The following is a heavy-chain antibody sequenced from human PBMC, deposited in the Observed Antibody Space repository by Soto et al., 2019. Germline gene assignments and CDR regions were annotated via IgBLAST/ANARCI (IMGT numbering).Heavy chain of an antibody. CDR3: TTSLGRGLEPIDY. CDR2: IKSTSDGGTT. J-gene: IGHJ4*01. CDR1: GFTFTEVW. Sequence: PGGSLRLSCAASGFTFTEVWMNWVRQAPGKGLEWVGRIKSTSDGGTTNYAAPVKGKFTISRDDSTSTLFLVMSGLEVEDTAVYFCTTSLGRGLEPIDYWGQGTLVTVSS. D-gene: IGHD1-26*01. V-gene: IGHV3-15*01.